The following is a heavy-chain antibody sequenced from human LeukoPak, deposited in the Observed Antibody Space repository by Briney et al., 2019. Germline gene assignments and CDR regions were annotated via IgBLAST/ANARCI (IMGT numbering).Heavy chain of an antibody. V-gene: IGHV1-69*13. J-gene: IGHJ6*01. Sequence: GASVKVSCKASGGTFSSYAISWVRQAPGQGLEWMGGIIPIFGTANYAQKFQGRVTITADESTSTAYMELSSLRSEDTAVYYCATDQDSSGVHYGMDVWGQGTTVTVSS. CDR1: GGTFSSYA. D-gene: IGHD3-22*01. CDR3: ATDQDSSGVHYGMDV. CDR2: IIPIFGTA.